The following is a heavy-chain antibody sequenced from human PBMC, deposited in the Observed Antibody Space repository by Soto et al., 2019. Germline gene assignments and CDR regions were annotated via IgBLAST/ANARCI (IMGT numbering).Heavy chain of an antibody. CDR3: AALRRSSSPF. CDR1: GFTFSSYA. Sequence: PGGSLRLSCAASGFTFSSYAMSWVRQAPGKGLEWVSSISGSSGNTYYADSVKGRFTISRDNAKNSLYLQMNSLRAEDTAVYYCAALRRSSSPFWGQGTMVTVSS. D-gene: IGHD6-6*01. V-gene: IGHV3-23*01. J-gene: IGHJ3*01. CDR2: ISGSSGNT.